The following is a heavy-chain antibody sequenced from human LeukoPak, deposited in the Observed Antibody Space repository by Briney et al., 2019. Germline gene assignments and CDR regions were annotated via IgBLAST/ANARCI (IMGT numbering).Heavy chain of an antibody. D-gene: IGHD3-22*01. CDR2: IYHSGST. J-gene: IGHJ5*02. CDR3: ARDLRTFYRDSNVSP. V-gene: IGHV4-61*01. Sequence: SETLSLTCTVSGGSVSSGSYYWSWIRQPPGKGLEWIGYIYHSGSTYYNPSLKSRVTISVDTSKNQFSLKLSSVTAADTAIYYCARDLRTFYRDSNVSPWGQGTLVTVSS. CDR1: GGSVSSGSYY.